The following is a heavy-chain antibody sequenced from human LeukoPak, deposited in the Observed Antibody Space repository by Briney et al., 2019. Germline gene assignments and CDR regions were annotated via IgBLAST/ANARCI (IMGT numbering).Heavy chain of an antibody. CDR1: GFTFSSYG. CDR2: IRYDGSNK. V-gene: IGHV3-30*02. D-gene: IGHD5-18*01. J-gene: IGHJ4*02. CDR3: ARGLRLTDTAMGVYSY. Sequence: SGGSLRLSCAASGFTFSSYGMHWVRQAPGKGLEWVAFIRYDGSNKYYADSVKGRFTISRDNSKNTLYLQMNSLRAEDTAVYYCARGLRLTDTAMGVYSYWGQGTLVTVSS.